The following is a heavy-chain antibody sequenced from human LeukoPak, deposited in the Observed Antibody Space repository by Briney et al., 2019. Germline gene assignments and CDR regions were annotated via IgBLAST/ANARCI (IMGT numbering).Heavy chain of an antibody. CDR3: ARGRYCSGGSCYYPLRVWFDP. J-gene: IGHJ5*02. CDR2: INHSGST. V-gene: IGHV4-34*01. D-gene: IGHD2-15*01. Sequence: GSLRLSCAASGFTFSSYSMNWIRQPPGKGLEWIGEINHSGSTNYNPSLKSRVTISVDTSKNQFSLKLSSVTAADTAVYYCARGRYCSGGSCYYPLRVWFDPWGQGTLVTVSS. CDR1: GFTFSSYS.